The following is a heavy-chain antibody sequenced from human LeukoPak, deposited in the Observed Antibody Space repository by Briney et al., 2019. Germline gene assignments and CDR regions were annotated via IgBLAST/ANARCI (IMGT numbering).Heavy chain of an antibody. Sequence: GDSLKISCKASGYSFSSNWIAWVRQMPGKGLEWMGTIYPGDSDTRYSPSFQGQVTISADKSINTAFLQWSSLKASDTAIYYCARAACVYCTGGKCYYDNWFDPWGQGTLVTVSS. V-gene: IGHV5-51*01. CDR1: GYSFSSNW. CDR3: ARAACVYCTGGKCYYDNWFDP. CDR2: IYPGDSDT. J-gene: IGHJ5*02. D-gene: IGHD2-8*02.